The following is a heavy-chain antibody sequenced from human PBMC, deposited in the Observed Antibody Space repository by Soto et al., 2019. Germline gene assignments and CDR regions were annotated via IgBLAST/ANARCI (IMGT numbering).Heavy chain of an antibody. J-gene: IGHJ4*02. CDR3: AHRPRLRYFDS. D-gene: IGHD4-17*01. V-gene: IGHV2-5*02. Sequence: QITLKESGPTLVKPTQTLTLTCTFSGFSLSTSGVGVGWIRQPPGKALEWLALIYWDDDKRYSPSLKSRLTISKDTSRKQVVLTMTNMDPVDTATYYCAHRPRLRYFDSWCQGTLVTVSS. CDR2: IYWDDDK. CDR1: GFSLSTSGVG.